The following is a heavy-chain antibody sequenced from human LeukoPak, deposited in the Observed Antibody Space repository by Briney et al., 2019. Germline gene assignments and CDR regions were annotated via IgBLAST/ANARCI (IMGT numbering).Heavy chain of an antibody. CDR2: ISYDGSNK. CDR1: GFTFSSYG. CDR3: ARDLIYAFDI. V-gene: IGHV3-30*03. Sequence: PGRSLRLSCAASGFTFSSYGMHWVRQAPGKGLEWVAVISYDGSNKYYADSVKGRFTISRDNSKNSLYLQMNSLRDEDTAVYYCARDLIYAFDIWGQGTMVTVSS. J-gene: IGHJ3*02. D-gene: IGHD3/OR15-3a*01.